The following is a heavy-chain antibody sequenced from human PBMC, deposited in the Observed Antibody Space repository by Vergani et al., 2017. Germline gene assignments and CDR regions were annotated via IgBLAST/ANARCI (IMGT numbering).Heavy chain of an antibody. CDR1: GYSFTSYW. Sequence: EVQLVQSGAEVKKPGESLRISCKGSGYSFTSYWISWVRQMPGKRLEWMGRIAHSESYTNYSPSFQGQVTISADKSISTAYLQWSSLKASDTAMYYCAIRAYSSSWTPESYYRDVWGKGTTVTVSS. J-gene: IGHJ6*03. V-gene: IGHV5-10-1*03. CDR3: AIRAYSSSWTPESYYRDV. D-gene: IGHD6-13*01. CDR2: IAHSESYT.